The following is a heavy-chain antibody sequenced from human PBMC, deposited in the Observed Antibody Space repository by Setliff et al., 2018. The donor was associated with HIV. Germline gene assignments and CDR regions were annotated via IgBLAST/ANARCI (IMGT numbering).Heavy chain of an antibody. CDR1: GYTFTAYC. D-gene: IGHD2-8*01. CDR2: IIPNSGGT. CDR3: ASKLYCTNGVCLDAFGI. Sequence: ASVKVSCKASGYTFTAYCIHWVRQAPGQGLEWMGRIIPNSGGTNYAQKFQDRVTMTRDTSISTAYMELSRLRSDDTAVYYCASKLYCTNGVCLDAFGIWGQGTMVTVSS. J-gene: IGHJ3*02. V-gene: IGHV1-2*06.